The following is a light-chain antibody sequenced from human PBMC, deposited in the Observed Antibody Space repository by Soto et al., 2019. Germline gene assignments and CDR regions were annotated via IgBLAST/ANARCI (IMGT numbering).Light chain of an antibody. J-gene: IGLJ2*01. V-gene: IGLV2-8*01. CDR1: SSDVGGYNY. Sequence: QSALTQPPSASGSPGQSVTISCTGTSSDVGGYNYVSWYQQHPGKAPKLMIYEVSKRPSGVPDRFSGSKSGNTASLTVSGLQAEDEADYYCRSYAGSNNPHVVFGGGTQLTVL. CDR2: EVS. CDR3: RSYAGSNNPHVV.